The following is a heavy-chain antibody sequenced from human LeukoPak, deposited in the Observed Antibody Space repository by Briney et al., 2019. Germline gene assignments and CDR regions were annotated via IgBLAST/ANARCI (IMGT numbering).Heavy chain of an antibody. Sequence: SETLSLTCTVSGGSISSYYWSWIRQPPGKGLEWIGYIYYSGSTYYNPSLKSRVTISVDTSKNQFSLKLSSVTAADTAVYYCARGNGYSGIDYWGQGTLVTVSS. J-gene: IGHJ4*02. V-gene: IGHV4-30-4*08. CDR2: IYYSGST. D-gene: IGHD5-24*01. CDR3: ARGNGYSGIDY. CDR1: GGSISSYY.